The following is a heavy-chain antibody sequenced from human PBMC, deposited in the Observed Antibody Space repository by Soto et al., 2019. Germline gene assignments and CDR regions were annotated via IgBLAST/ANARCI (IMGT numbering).Heavy chain of an antibody. Sequence: SETLSLTCAVSGGSISSGGYSWSWIRQPPGKGLEWIGYIYHSGSTYYNPSLKSRVTISVDRSKNQFSLKLSSVTAADTAVYYCARGPMVRGVIVSLFDYWGQGTLVTVSS. CDR1: GGSISSGGYS. CDR3: ARGPMVRGVIVSLFDY. J-gene: IGHJ4*02. V-gene: IGHV4-30-2*01. CDR2: IYHSGST. D-gene: IGHD3-10*01.